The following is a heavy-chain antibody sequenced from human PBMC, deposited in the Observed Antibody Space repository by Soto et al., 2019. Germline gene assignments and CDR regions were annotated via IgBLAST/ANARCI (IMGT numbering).Heavy chain of an antibody. CDR1: GGSMGSYY. D-gene: IGHD3-10*02. CDR3: ARHLKEDVQTGPYEF. CDR2: IHHSGST. V-gene: IGHV4-59*08. J-gene: IGHJ4*02. Sequence: SETLSHTCTVSGGSMGSYYWSWFRQSPEKGLEWIAFIHHSGSTNYKPSLKSRVAISVDTSNNQFSLKLTSVTAADTAVYYCARHLKEDVQTGPYEFWSQGFLVTVSS.